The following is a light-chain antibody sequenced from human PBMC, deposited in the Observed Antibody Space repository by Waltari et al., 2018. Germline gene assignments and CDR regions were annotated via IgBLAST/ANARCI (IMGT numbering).Light chain of an antibody. V-gene: IGKV1-9*01. CDR3: QQLNSYPLT. Sequence: DIQLTQSPSFLSASVRDRVTITCRASQGIGNYLAWYQQKPGKAPKLLIYSASTLQSGVPSRCSGSGSGTEFSLTISSLQPEDFATYYCQQLNSYPLTFGGGTKVEIK. J-gene: IGKJ4*01. CDR1: QGIGNY. CDR2: SAS.